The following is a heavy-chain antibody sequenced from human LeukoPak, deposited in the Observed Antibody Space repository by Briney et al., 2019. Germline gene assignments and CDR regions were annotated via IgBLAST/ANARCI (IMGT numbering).Heavy chain of an antibody. V-gene: IGHV2-5*01. Sequence: SGPTLVNPTQTLTLTCTFSGFSLSTSGVGVGWIRQPPGKALEWLALIYWNDDKRYSPSLKSRLTITKDTSKNQVVLTMTNMDPVDTATYYCATQPLYDFWSSQTKIFDYWGQGTLVTVSS. D-gene: IGHD3-3*01. CDR2: IYWNDDK. J-gene: IGHJ4*02. CDR3: ATQPLYDFWSSQTKIFDY. CDR1: GFSLSTSGVG.